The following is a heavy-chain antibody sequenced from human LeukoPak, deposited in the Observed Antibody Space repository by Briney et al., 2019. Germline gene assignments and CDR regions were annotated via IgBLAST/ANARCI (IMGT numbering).Heavy chain of an antibody. V-gene: IGHV5-51*01. D-gene: IGHD6-19*01. CDR2: IYPGDSDT. Sequence: GESLKISCQGSGYRFTTNWIGWVRQMPGKGLEWMGIIYPGDSDTRYSPSFQGQVTISADKSISTAYLQWSSLKASDTAIYYCARQGLTIEYFQHWGQGTLVTVSS. CDR3: ARQGLTIEYFQH. J-gene: IGHJ1*01. CDR1: GYRFTTNW.